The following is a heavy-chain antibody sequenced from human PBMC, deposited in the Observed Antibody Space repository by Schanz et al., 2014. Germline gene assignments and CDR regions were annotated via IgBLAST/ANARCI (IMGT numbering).Heavy chain of an antibody. CDR2: INTGVNT. CDR3: AKGRFGELSAFDI. D-gene: IGHD3-10*01. J-gene: IGHJ3*02. CDR1: GFTFSSYA. Sequence: EVQLVESGGGLVQPGGSLRLSCAASGFTFSSYAMSWVRQAPGKGLEWVSAINTGVNTYYADSVRGRFTISSDSSKNTLYLQMSSLRADDTAVYYCAKGRFGELSAFDIWGQGTMVTVSS. V-gene: IGHV3-23*04.